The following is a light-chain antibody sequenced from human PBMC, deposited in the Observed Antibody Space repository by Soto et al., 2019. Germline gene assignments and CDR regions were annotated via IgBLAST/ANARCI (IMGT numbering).Light chain of an antibody. CDR3: QVWDSSTAV. J-gene: IGLJ3*02. Sequence: SYELTQPLSVSVARGQTARITCGGNNIGSKNVHWYQQKPGQAPVLVIYRDSNRPSGIPERFSGSNSGNPATLTISRAQAGDEADYYCQVWDSSTAVFGGGTKLTVL. V-gene: IGLV3-9*01. CDR2: RDS. CDR1: NIGSKN.